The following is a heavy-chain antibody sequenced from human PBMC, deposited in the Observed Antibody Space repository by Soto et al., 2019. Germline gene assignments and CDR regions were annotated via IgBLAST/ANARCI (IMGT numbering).Heavy chain of an antibody. CDR1: GFAFSTFS. Sequence: GGALRLSRSASGFAFSTFSMKWVRQAPGKGLEWISYISGDPRTVDYADSLKGRFTISRDNADNSVFLQMNSLRVADTAVYYCARDLDWAFDNWGQGTLVTVSS. CDR2: ISGDPRTV. J-gene: IGHJ5*02. V-gene: IGHV3-48*04. CDR3: ARDLDWAFDN. D-gene: IGHD2-21*01.